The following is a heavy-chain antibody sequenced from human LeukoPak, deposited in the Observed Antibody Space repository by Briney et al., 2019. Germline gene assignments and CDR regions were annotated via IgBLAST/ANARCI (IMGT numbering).Heavy chain of an antibody. CDR2: IYYSGST. Sequence: SETLSLTCTVSGGSISSSSYYWGWIRQPPGKGLEWIGSIYYSGSTYYNPSLKSRLTISVDTSKNQFSLKLSSVTAADTAVYYCARLTGYDWESSYDYWGQGTLVTVSS. CDR3: ARLTGYDWESSYDY. CDR1: GGSISSSSYY. V-gene: IGHV4-39*01. D-gene: IGHD5-12*01. J-gene: IGHJ4*02.